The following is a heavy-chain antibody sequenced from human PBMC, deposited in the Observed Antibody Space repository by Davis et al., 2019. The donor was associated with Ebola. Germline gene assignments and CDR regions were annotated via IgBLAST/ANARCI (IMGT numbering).Heavy chain of an antibody. CDR1: GFTFSNAW. J-gene: IGHJ4*02. V-gene: IGHV3-73*01. D-gene: IGHD4-23*01. Sequence: PGGSLRLSCAASGFTFSNAWMSWVRQAPGKGLEWVGRIKSKANSYATAYAASVKGRFTISRDDSKTTAYLQMNSLKTEDTAVYYCTTPTDYGGNSGVDYWGQGTLVTVSS. CDR3: TTPTDYGGNSGVDY. CDR2: IKSKANSYAT.